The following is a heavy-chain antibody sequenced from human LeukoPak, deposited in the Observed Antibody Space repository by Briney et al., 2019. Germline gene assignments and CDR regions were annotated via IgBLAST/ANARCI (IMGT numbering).Heavy chain of an antibody. Sequence: ASVKVSCTASGYTFTSYGISWVRQAPGQGLEWMGWISAYNGNTNYAQKLQGRVTMTTDISTSTAYMELRSLRPDDTAVYYCARAGDYPYYGMDVWGQGTTVTVSS. CDR1: GYTFTSYG. CDR3: ARAGDYPYYGMDV. J-gene: IGHJ6*02. D-gene: IGHD4-17*01. V-gene: IGHV1-18*01. CDR2: ISAYNGNT.